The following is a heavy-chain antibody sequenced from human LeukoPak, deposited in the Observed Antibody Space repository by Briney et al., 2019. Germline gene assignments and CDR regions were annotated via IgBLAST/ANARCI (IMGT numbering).Heavy chain of an antibody. D-gene: IGHD2/OR15-2a*01. V-gene: IGHV3-23*01. CDR2: ISGSDT. CDR1: GITLSKST. J-gene: IGHJ4*02. CDR3: ATLYEIHSDY. Sequence: GGSLRLSCSASGITLSKSTLSWVRLAPGKGLEWVSGISGSDTFYADFVKGRVTISRDNSKNTAYMQLNSLSVADTAIYYCATLYEIHSDYWGQGTLVTVSS.